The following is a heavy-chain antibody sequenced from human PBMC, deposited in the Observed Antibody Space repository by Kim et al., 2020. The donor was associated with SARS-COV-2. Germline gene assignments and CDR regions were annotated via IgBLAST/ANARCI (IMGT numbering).Heavy chain of an antibody. CDR3: AAWSLLDCSSITCYASDI. Sequence: ASVKVSCKVSGHTLIDLSMHWVRQAPGRGLEWMGGFDPEDGETSYAQKFQGRVTMTEDTSTDTAYMELSSLRSEDTAVYYCAAWSLLDCSSITCYASDIWGRGTMVIVSS. D-gene: IGHD2-2*01. J-gene: IGHJ3*02. CDR2: FDPEDGET. CDR1: GHTLIDLS. V-gene: IGHV1-24*01.